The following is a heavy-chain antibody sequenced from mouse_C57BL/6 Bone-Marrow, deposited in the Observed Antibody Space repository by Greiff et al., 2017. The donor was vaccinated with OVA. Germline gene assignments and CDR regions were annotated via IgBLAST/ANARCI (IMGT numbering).Heavy chain of an antibody. D-gene: IGHD2-1*01. Sequence: ESGPGLVKPSQSLSLTCSVTGYSITSGYYWNWIRQSPGNKLEWMGYISYDGSNNYNPSLKNRISITRDTSKNQFFLKLNSVTTEDTATYYCARVSCNYLIAYWGQGTLVTVSA. CDR1: GYSITSGYY. CDR2: ISYDGSN. CDR3: ARVSCNYLIAY. V-gene: IGHV3-6*01. J-gene: IGHJ3*01.